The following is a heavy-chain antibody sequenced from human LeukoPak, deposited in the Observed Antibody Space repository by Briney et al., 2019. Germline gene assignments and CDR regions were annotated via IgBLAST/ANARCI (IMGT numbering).Heavy chain of an antibody. D-gene: IGHD1-1*01. CDR2: ISGYNGNT. V-gene: IGHV1-18*01. Sequence: GASVKVSCKASGYTFTSYDISWVRQAPGQGLEWTGWISGYNGNTNYAQNFQVRVTMTTDTSTNTAYMELRSLRSDDTAVYYCARSSLQLEPPRYWGQGTLVTVSS. CDR3: ARSSLQLEPPRY. J-gene: IGHJ4*02. CDR1: GYTFTSYD.